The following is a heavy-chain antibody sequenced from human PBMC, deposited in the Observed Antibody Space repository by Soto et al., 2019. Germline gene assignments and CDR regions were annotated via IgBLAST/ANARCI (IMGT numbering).Heavy chain of an antibody. D-gene: IGHD3-10*01. Sequence: VASVKVSCKASGYTFTNYGIIWVRQAPGQGLEWMGWISAYNGNTNYAQKVQDRVTMTTDTSTSTAYMELRSLRSDDTAVYYCARAHGWGSSPTYWGQGTLVTVSS. CDR3: ARAHGWGSSPTY. J-gene: IGHJ4*02. CDR1: GYTFTNYG. V-gene: IGHV1-18*01. CDR2: ISAYNGNT.